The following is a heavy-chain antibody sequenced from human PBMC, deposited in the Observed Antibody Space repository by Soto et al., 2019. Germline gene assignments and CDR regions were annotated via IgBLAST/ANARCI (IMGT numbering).Heavy chain of an antibody. CDR3: AIIAAQPFDY. D-gene: IGHD6-13*01. V-gene: IGHV4-39*01. CDR2: IYYSGST. Sequence: QLQLQESGPGLVKPSETLSLTCTVSGGSISSSSYYWGWIRQPPGKGLEWIGSIYYSGSTYYNPSLKSRVPLSVDTSKNQFSLKLSSVTAADTAVYYCAIIAAQPFDYWGQGTLVTVSS. J-gene: IGHJ4*02. CDR1: GGSISSSSYY.